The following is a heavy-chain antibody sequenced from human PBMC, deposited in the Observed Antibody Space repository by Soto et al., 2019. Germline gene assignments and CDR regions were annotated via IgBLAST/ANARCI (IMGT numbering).Heavy chain of an antibody. CDR2: IIPIFGTA. J-gene: IGHJ6*02. CDR3: ASVREVAAVDYYCCGMDV. Sequence: QVQLVQSGAEVKKPGSSVKVSCKASGGTFSSYAISWVRQAPGQGLEWMGGIIPIFGTANYAQKFQGRVTITAAEATTTAYMELGSLRSEDTAMYYCASVREVAAVDYYCCGMDVWGQGTMVTVSS. V-gene: IGHV1-69*12. CDR1: GGTFSSYA. D-gene: IGHD2-15*01.